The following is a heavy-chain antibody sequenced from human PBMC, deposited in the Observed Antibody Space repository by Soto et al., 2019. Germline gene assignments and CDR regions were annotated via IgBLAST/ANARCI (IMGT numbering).Heavy chain of an antibody. CDR3: AKDRAFSAAGNMDY. V-gene: IGHV3-9*01. Sequence: SLRLCCAASGFTFDDYAMHWVRQAPGKGLEWVSGISWNSGSIGYADSVKGRFTISRDNAKNSLYLQMNSLRAEDTALYYCAKDRAFSAAGNMDYWGQGTLVTVSS. D-gene: IGHD6-19*01. J-gene: IGHJ4*02. CDR2: ISWNSGSI. CDR1: GFTFDDYA.